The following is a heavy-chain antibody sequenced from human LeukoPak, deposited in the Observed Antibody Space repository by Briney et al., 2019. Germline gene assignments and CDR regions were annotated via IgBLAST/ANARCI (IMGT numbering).Heavy chain of an antibody. D-gene: IGHD4-17*01. CDR3: AKDITTVTTGLLDY. CDR2: ISYDGSNK. V-gene: IGHV3-30*18. CDR1: GFTFSSYG. Sequence: PGGSLRLSCAVSGFTFSSYGMHWVRQAPGKGLEWVAVISYDGSNKYYADSVKGRFTISRDNSKNTLYLQMNSLRAEDTAVYYCAKDITTVTTGLLDYWGQGTLVTVSS. J-gene: IGHJ4*02.